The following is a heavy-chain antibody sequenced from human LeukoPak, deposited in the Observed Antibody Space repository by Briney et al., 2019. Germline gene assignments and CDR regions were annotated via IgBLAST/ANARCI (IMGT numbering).Heavy chain of an antibody. CDR2: IRWNGDT. D-gene: IGHD2-15*01. CDR1: GFTFENFG. CDR3: ARTQRGCSGGSCDSPHYYYYMDA. Sequence: RPGGSVRLSCATSGFTFENFGMSWVRQAPGKGLEWVSGIRWNGDTGYADSVKGRFTISRDNAKNSLYLQMNSLTVDDTALYYCARTQRGCSGGSCDSPHYYYYMDAWGTGTTVIVSS. V-gene: IGHV3-20*04. J-gene: IGHJ6*03.